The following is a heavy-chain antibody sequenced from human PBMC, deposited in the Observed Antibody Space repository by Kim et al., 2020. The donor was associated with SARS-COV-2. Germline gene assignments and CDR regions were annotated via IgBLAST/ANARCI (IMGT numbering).Heavy chain of an antibody. CDR2: IYYSGST. CDR1: GGSISSYY. D-gene: IGHD3-22*01. V-gene: IGHV4-59*13. J-gene: IGHJ4*02. CDR3: ARARYYYDSSGYYFDR. Sequence: SETLSLTCTVSGGSISSYYWSWIRQPPGKGLEWIGYIYYSGSTNYNPSLKSRVTISVDTSKNQFSLKLSSVTAADTAVYYCARARYYYDSSGYYFDRWGQGTLVTVSS.